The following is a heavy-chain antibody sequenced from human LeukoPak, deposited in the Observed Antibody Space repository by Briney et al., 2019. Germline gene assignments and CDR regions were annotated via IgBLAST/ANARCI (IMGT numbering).Heavy chain of an antibody. D-gene: IGHD4-17*01. CDR3: ATETDYGDDY. CDR1: GYTLTELS. Sequence: ASVKVSCKVSGYTLTELSMHWVRQAPGEGLEWMGGFDPEDGETVYAQKFQGRVTMTEDTSTDTAYMEMSSLRSDDTAVYYCATETDYGDDYWGQGTLVTVSS. J-gene: IGHJ4*02. CDR2: FDPEDGET. V-gene: IGHV1-24*01.